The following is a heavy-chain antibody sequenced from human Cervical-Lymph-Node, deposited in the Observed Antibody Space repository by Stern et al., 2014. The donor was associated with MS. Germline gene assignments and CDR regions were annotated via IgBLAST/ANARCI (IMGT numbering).Heavy chain of an antibody. CDR1: GYTFTSYD. CDR3: ARGGGSYTGGFDP. D-gene: IGHD3-10*01. J-gene: IGHJ5*02. CDR2: MNPSSGNT. Sequence: VQLVESGAEVKKPGASVKVSCKASGYTFTSYDINWVRQATGQGLEWMAWMNPSSGNTGYAQNFKGRVTMTRDTSISTAYMELSSLTSDDTAVYYCARGGGSYTGGFDPWGQGTLVTVSS. V-gene: IGHV1-8*01.